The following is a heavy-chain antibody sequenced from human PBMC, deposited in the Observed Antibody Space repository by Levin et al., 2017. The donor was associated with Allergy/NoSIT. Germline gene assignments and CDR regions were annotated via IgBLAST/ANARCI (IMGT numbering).Heavy chain of an antibody. Sequence: SETLSLTCTVSGGSISSGGYFWSWTRQHPGKGLEWIGYIYYDGSTYYNPSLKSRVAISVDTSENQFSLKLSSVTAADTAVYYCATKDYDGGSDYWGQGTLVTVSS. J-gene: IGHJ4*02. CDR3: ATKDYDGGSDY. CDR1: GGSISSGGYF. D-gene: IGHD4-23*01. CDR2: IYYDGST. V-gene: IGHV4-31*03.